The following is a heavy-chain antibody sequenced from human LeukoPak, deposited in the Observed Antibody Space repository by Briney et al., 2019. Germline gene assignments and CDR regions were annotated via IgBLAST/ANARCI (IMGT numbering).Heavy chain of an antibody. CDR2: IHNSATT. CDR1: GGSLSSYF. V-gene: IGHV4-59*12. J-gene: IGHJ6*03. CDR3: ARSGWSGYYYYYYYMDV. D-gene: IGHD3-3*01. Sequence: SETLSLTCTVSGGSLSSYFWSWIRQPPGKGLEWIGYIHNSATTNCNPSLKSRVTISLDTAKNQFSLKLSSVTAADTAVYYCARSGWSGYYYYYYYMDVWGKGTTVTVSS.